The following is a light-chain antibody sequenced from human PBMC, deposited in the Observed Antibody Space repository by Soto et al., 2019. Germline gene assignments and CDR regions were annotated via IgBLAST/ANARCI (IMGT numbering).Light chain of an antibody. CDR1: QSFGSSY. CDR3: QQYGSSPGT. V-gene: IGKV3-20*01. J-gene: IGKJ1*01. CDR2: GAS. Sequence: EIVLTQSPGTLSLSPGERATLSCRASQSFGSSYLAWYQQKPGQAPRLLIYGASSRATGIPDRFSGSGSGTDFTLTISRLEPEDFAVYYCQQYGSSPGTFGQGTKVDIK.